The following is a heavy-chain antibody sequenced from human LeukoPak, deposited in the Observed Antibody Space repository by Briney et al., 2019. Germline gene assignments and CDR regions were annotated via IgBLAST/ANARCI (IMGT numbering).Heavy chain of an antibody. CDR2: INPSGGST. V-gene: IGHV1-46*01. CDR1: GYTFTSYY. Sequence: ASVKVSCKASGYTFTSYYMHWVRQAPGQGLEWMGIINPSGGSTSYAQKLQGRVTMNRDTSTSTVYMELSSLRSEGTGVYFCARGFEGSAFDIWGQGTMVTVSS. D-gene: IGHD3-16*01. CDR3: ARGFEGSAFDI. J-gene: IGHJ3*02.